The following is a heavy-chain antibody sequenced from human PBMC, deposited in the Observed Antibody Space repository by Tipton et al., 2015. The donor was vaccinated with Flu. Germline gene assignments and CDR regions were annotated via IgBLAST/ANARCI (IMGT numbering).Heavy chain of an antibody. CDR1: GDSITSSSFY. D-gene: IGHD1-26*01. CDR2: INQSGRP. V-gene: IGHV4-39*06. J-gene: IGHJ5*02. CDR3: ARGSWEVRFDP. Sequence: LRLSCTVSGDSITSSSFYWGWIRQPPGKGLEWIGEINQSGRPNYNPSLKNRVTISVDTSKNQFPLSLTSVTAADTAMYYCARGSWEVRFDPWGQGTLVTVSS.